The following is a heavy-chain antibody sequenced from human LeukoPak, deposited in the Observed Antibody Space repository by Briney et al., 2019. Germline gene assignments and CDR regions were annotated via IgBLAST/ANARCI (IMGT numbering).Heavy chain of an antibody. CDR2: INSDGSSI. D-gene: IGHD3-22*01. J-gene: IGHJ4*02. V-gene: IGHV3-74*01. CDR1: GFTFSSHW. Sequence: PGGSLRLSCAASGFTFSSHWMHWVRQAPGKGLVWVSRINSDGSSISYADSVKGRFTISRDNAKNTLYLQMNSLRAEDTAVYYCAKGDLSSSGYYWSYWGQGTLVTVSS. CDR3: AKGDLSSSGYYWSY.